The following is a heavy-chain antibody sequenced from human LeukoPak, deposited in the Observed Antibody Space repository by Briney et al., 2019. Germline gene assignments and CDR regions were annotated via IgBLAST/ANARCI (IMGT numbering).Heavy chain of an antibody. D-gene: IGHD3-3*01. J-gene: IGHJ5*02. Sequence: PSETLSLTCAVYGGSFSGYYWSWIRQPPGKGLEWIGEINHSGSTNYNPSLKSRVTISVDTSKNQFSLKLSSVTAADTAVYYCARGWDYDFWSGKGDWFDPWGQGTLVTVSS. CDR2: INHSGST. CDR1: GGSFSGYY. V-gene: IGHV4-34*01. CDR3: ARGWDYDFWSGKGDWFDP.